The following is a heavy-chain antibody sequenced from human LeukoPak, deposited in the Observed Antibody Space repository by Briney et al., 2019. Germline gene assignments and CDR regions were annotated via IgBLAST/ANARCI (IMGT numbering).Heavy chain of an antibody. CDR2: INTNSGGT. J-gene: IGHJ4*02. V-gene: IGHV1-2*02. CDR1: GYTFTGYY. D-gene: IGHD3-22*01. Sequence: ASVKVSCKASGYTFTGYYIHWVRQAPGQGPEWMGWINTNSGGTNYGQKFQGRVTMTRDTSISTANMELSRLTSDDTAVYYCARDLAVVSPFDFWGQGTLVTVSS. CDR3: ARDLAVVSPFDF.